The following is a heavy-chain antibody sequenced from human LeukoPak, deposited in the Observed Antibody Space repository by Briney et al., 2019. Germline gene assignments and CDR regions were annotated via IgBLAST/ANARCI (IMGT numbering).Heavy chain of an antibody. D-gene: IGHD5-24*01. CDR1: GGTFSSYA. CDR3: ARERLQGHYYYGMDV. Sequence: GASVKVSCKASGGTFSSYAISWVRQAPGQGLEWMGIINPSGGSTSYAQKFQGRVTMTRDTSTSTVYMELSSLRSEDTAVYYCARERLQGHYYYGMDVWGQGTTVTVSS. V-gene: IGHV1-46*01. CDR2: INPSGGST. J-gene: IGHJ6*02.